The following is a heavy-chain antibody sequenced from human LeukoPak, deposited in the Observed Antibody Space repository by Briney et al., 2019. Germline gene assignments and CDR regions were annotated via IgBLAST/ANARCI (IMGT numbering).Heavy chain of an antibody. CDR1: GFTLTSYG. D-gene: IGHD3-10*01. CDR2: ISYDGSNN. CDR3: AKDGPNYSSDYYYFVDV. V-gene: IGHV3-30*18. Sequence: GRCLRLSCAASGFTLTSYGTHWVRQAPGKGMGWEAVISYDGSNNYHADSVKDRFTISRDKSKNTMYMQMNSQRTEDPAVNYCAKDGPNYSSDYYYFVDVWGKGTTVTVSS. J-gene: IGHJ6*03.